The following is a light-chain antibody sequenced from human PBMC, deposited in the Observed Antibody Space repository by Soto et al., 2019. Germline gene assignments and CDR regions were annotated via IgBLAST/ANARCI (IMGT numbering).Light chain of an antibody. CDR3: KQSYTTPRT. CDR1: QTISGY. V-gene: IGKV1-39*01. CDR2: SAS. J-gene: IGKJ1*01. Sequence: DIQMTQSPSSLSASVGDRVTITCRASQTISGYLNWYQQKPGKAPDLLIYSASSLQSGVPSRFSGSGSGTDFTLTISSLQPDDFATYYCKQSYTTPRTFGQGTRVEIQ.